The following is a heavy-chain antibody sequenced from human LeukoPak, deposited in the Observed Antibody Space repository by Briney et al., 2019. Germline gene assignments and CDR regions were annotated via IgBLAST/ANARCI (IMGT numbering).Heavy chain of an antibody. CDR1: GFTVSSNY. Sequence: GGSLRLSCAASGFTVSSNYMSWVRQAPGKGLEWVSVIYSGGSTYYADSVKGRFTISRDNSKNTLYLQRNSLRAEDADLYACARPLWFGEPPPGYWGQGTLVTVSS. V-gene: IGHV3-66*02. CDR2: IYSGGST. CDR3: ARPLWFGEPPPGY. J-gene: IGHJ4*02. D-gene: IGHD3-10*01.